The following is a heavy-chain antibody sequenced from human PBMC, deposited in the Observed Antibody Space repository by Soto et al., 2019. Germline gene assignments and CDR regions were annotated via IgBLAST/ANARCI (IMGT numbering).Heavy chain of an antibody. Sequence: SGPTLVNPTETLTLTCTISGFSLSNGRMGVSWIRQPPGRALEWLAHFFSDVEKSYSTSMQSRLTMSQDKSGTQVVLTMTTMDLQDTATYFCARMKASSVVHYSAMDVWGPGAPVTVSS. CDR1: GFSLSNGRMG. J-gene: IGHJ6*02. CDR2: FFSDVEK. V-gene: IGHV2-26*03. CDR3: ARMKASSVVHYSAMDV.